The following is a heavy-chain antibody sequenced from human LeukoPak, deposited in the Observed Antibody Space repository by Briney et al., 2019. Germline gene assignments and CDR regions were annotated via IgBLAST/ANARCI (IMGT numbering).Heavy chain of an antibody. D-gene: IGHD3-22*01. J-gene: IGHJ4*02. CDR3: ARELGRGYNKTYYFDY. V-gene: IGHV1-69*04. CDR1: GGTFSSYA. Sequence: SVNVSCKASGGTFSSYAISWVRQAPGQGLEWMGRIIPILGIANYAQKFQGRVTITADKSTSTAYMELSSLRSEDTAVYYCARELGRGYNKTYYFDYWGQGTLVTVSS. CDR2: IIPILGIA.